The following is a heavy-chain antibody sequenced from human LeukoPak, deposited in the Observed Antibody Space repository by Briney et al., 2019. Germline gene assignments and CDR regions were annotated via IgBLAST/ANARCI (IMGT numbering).Heavy chain of an antibody. CDR3: ARVSRGYDILY. CDR2: IYHSGTT. Sequence: PSETLSLTYTVPNYSITSGYYWGWIRQPPGKGLEWIGSIYHSGTTYYNPSLKSRVTISVDTSKNRFSLNLSSVTAADTAVYYCARVSRGYDILYWGQGTLVTVSS. V-gene: IGHV4-38-2*02. CDR1: NYSITSGYY. J-gene: IGHJ4*02. D-gene: IGHD3-9*01.